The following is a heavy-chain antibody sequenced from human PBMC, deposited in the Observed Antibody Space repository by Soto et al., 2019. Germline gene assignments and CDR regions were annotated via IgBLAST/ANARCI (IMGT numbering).Heavy chain of an antibody. Sequence: EVQLVQSGAEVKKSGESLKISCKGSGYSFTTYWIGWVRQRPGKGLEWMGIIFPGDSDIRYSPSFQGQVTMSADKSISTAYRQWSSLKASDTALYYCARRGYGGNEGYFDHWGQGTLVTVSS. V-gene: IGHV5-51*03. J-gene: IGHJ4*02. CDR3: ARRGYGGNEGYFDH. CDR1: GYSFTTYW. D-gene: IGHD2-15*01. CDR2: IFPGDSDI.